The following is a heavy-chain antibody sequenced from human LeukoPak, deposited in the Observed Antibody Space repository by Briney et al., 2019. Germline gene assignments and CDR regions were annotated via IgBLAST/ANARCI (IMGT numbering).Heavy chain of an antibody. CDR1: GGSISSYY. CDR2: IYYSGST. J-gene: IGHJ2*01. CDR3: ARLVGAPDWYSDL. V-gene: IGHV4-59*01. D-gene: IGHD1-26*01. Sequence: SETLSLTCTVSGGSISSYYWSWIRQPPGKGLEWIGYIYYSGSTNYNPSLKSRVTISVDTSKNQFSLKLSSVTAADTAVYYCARLVGAPDWYSDLWGRGTLVTVSS.